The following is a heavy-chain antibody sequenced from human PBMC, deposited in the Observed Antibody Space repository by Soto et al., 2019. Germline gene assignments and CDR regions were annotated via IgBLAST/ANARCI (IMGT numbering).Heavy chain of an antibody. CDR1: GFTFSSYA. J-gene: IGHJ4*02. D-gene: IGHD3-16*01. Sequence: EVQLLESGGGLVQPGGSLRLSCAASGFTFSSYAMSWVRQAPGKGLEWVSAISGSGGSTYYADSVKGRFTISRDNSKXXXXXXXNXLRAEDTAVYYCAKDQGGEYYWCQGTLVTVSS. V-gene: IGHV3-23*01. CDR3: AKDQGGEYY. CDR2: ISGSGGST.